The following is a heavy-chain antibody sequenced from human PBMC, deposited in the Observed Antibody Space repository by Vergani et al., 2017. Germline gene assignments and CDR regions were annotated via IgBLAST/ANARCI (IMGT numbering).Heavy chain of an antibody. V-gene: IGHV1-2*02. CDR3: AVATAAGTFPATTNWFDP. CDR1: GYTFTSYG. J-gene: IGHJ5*02. Sequence: QVQLVQSGAEVKKPGASVKVSCKASGYTFTSYGISWVRQAPGQGLEWMGWINPNSGGTNYAQKFQGRVTMTRDTSISTAYMELSRLRSDDTAVYYCAVATAAGTFPATTNWFDPWGQGTLVTVSS. D-gene: IGHD6-13*01. CDR2: INPNSGGT.